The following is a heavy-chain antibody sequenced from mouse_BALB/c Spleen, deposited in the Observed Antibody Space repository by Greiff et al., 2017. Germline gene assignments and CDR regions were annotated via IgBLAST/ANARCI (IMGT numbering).Heavy chain of an antibody. CDR3: ARGRNRGFDY. CDR1: GYTFTSYW. CDR2: INPSTGYT. V-gene: IGHV1-7*01. J-gene: IGHJ2*01. Sequence: QVQLKESGAELAKPGASVKMSCKASGYTFTSYWMHWVKQRPGQGLEWIGYINPSTGYTEYNQKFKDKATLTADKSSSTAYMQLSSLTSEDSAVYYCARGRNRGFDYWGQGTTLTVSS.